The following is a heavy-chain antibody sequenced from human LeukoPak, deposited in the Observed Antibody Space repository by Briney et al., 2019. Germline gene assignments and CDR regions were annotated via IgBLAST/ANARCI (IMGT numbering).Heavy chain of an antibody. CDR3: ARDVNAGGAYYLRNNWFDP. J-gene: IGHJ5*02. CDR2: IIPIFGTA. D-gene: IGHD3-10*01. Sequence: SVKVSCKASGGTFSRYAISWVRQAPGQGLEWMGGIIPIFGTANYAQKFQGRVTITTDESTSTAYMELSSLRSEDTAVYYCARDVNAGGAYYLRNNWFDPWGQGTLVTVSS. V-gene: IGHV1-69*05. CDR1: GGTFSRYA.